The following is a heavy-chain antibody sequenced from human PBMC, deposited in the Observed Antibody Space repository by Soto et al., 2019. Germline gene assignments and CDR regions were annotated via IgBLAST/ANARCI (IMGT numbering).Heavy chain of an antibody. CDR3: AHSPAAVAGTHGMDV. CDR2: IYWDDDK. D-gene: IGHD6-19*01. Sequence: QITLKESGPTLVKPTQTLTLTCTFSGFSLSTSGVGVGWIRQPPGKALEWLALIYWDDDKRYSPSLKSRLTITKDTSKNQEVLTMTNMDPVDTATYYCAHSPAAVAGTHGMDVWGQGTTVTVSS. V-gene: IGHV2-5*02. CDR1: GFSLSTSGVG. J-gene: IGHJ6*02.